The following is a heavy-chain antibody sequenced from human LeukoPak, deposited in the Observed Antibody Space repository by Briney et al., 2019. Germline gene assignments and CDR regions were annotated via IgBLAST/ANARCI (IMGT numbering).Heavy chain of an antibody. D-gene: IGHD3-22*01. V-gene: IGHV3-11*04. J-gene: IGHJ4*02. CDR3: ARDSSGYYSFDY. CDR1: GFTFSDYY. Sequence: KSWGALRLSCAASGFTFSDYYMSWIRQAPGKGLEWVSYISSSGSTIYYADSVKGRFTISRDNAKNSLYLQMNSLRAEDTAVYYCARDSSGYYSFDYWGQGTLVTVSS. CDR2: ISSSGSTI.